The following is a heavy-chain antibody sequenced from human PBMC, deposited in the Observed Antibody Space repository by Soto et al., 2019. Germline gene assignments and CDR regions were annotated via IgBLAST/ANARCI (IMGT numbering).Heavy chain of an antibody. CDR1: GFTFSSYS. V-gene: IGHV3-21*01. Sequence: EVQLVESGGGLVKPGGSLRLSCAASGFTFSSYSMNWVRQAPGKGLEWVSSISSSSSYIYYADSVKGRFTISRDNAKNSLYLQMNRLRAEDTAVYYCARAKYYYDSHTGGWFDPWGQGTLVTVSS. CDR2: ISSSSSYI. D-gene: IGHD3-22*01. CDR3: ARAKYYYDSHTGGWFDP. J-gene: IGHJ5*02.